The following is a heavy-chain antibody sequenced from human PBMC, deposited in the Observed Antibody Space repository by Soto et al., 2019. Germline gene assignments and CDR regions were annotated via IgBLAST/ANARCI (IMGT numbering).Heavy chain of an antibody. Sequence: GGSLRLSCAASGFTFSSYAMSWVRQAPGKGLEWVSAISGSGGSTYYADSVKGRFTIARENSKNTLYLQMNSLRAEDTAVYYCAKDSGRIVGATIFDYWGQGTLVTVSS. D-gene: IGHD1-26*01. CDR3: AKDSGRIVGATIFDY. V-gene: IGHV3-23*01. CDR1: GFTFSSYA. J-gene: IGHJ4*02. CDR2: ISGSGGST.